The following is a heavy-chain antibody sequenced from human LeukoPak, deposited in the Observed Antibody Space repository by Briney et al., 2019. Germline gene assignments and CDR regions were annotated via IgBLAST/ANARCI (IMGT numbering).Heavy chain of an antibody. J-gene: IGHJ6*04. D-gene: IGHD3-10*02. CDR2: ISSSGSTI. Sequence: SGGSLRLSCAASGFTFSGYNMNWVRQAPGKGLEWVSYISSSGSTIYYADSVKGRFTISRDNAKNSLYLQMNSLRAEDTAVYYCAELGITMIGGVWGKGTTVTISS. V-gene: IGHV3-48*03. CDR1: GFTFSGYN. CDR3: AELGITMIGGV.